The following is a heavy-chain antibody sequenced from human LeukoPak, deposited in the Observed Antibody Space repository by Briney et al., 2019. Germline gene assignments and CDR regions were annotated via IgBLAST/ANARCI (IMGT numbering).Heavy chain of an antibody. D-gene: IGHD2-2*01. Sequence: PSETLSLTCTVSGGSISSYYWSWIRQPPGKGLEWIGYIYYSGSTNYNPSLKSRVTISVDTSKNQFSLKLSSVTAADTAVYYCARGVQGGDIVVVPAASNWFDPWGQGTLVTVSS. CDR2: IYYSGST. J-gene: IGHJ5*02. CDR3: ARGVQGGDIVVVPAASNWFDP. CDR1: GGSISSYY. V-gene: IGHV4-59*12.